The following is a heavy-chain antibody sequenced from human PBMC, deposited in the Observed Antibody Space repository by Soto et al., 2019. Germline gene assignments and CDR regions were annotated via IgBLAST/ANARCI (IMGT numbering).Heavy chain of an antibody. Sequence: GASVKVSCKASGYTFTSYGISWVRQAPGQGLEWMGWISAYNGNTNYAQKLQGRVTMTTDTSTSTAYMELRSLRSDDTAVYYCARSDIVATIRGSSGSPIDYWGQGTLVTVSS. V-gene: IGHV1-18*01. D-gene: IGHD5-12*01. CDR2: ISAYNGNT. CDR1: GYTFTSYG. J-gene: IGHJ4*02. CDR3: ARSDIVATIRGSSGSPIDY.